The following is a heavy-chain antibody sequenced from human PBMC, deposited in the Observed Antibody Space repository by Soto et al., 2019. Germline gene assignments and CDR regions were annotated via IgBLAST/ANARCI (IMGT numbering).Heavy chain of an antibody. J-gene: IGHJ6*02. V-gene: IGHV1-18*04. CDR2: ISVDDGDT. CDR3: AKDQRYSYGLSYYGMDV. CDR1: GYTFTSYG. Sequence: NVSCKASGYTFTSYGISWVRQAPGQGLEWMGWISVDDGDTNYAQNFQGRVTMSTDTSTSTAYMEMNSLRAEDTAVYYCAKDQRYSYGLSYYGMDVWGQGTTVTVSS. D-gene: IGHD5-18*01.